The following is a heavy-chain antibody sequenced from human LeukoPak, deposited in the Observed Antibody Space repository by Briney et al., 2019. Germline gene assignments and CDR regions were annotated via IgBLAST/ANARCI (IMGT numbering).Heavy chain of an antibody. J-gene: IGHJ4*02. CDR1: GFTVSSNY. D-gene: IGHD5-12*01. Sequence: GGSLRLSCAASGFTVSSNYMSWVRQAPGKGLEWVSVIYSGGSTYYADSVKGRFTISRDDSKNTLYLQMNSLRAEDTAVYYCARVGYAGYYFDYWGQGTLVTVSS. V-gene: IGHV3-53*01. CDR2: IYSGGST. CDR3: ARVGYAGYYFDY.